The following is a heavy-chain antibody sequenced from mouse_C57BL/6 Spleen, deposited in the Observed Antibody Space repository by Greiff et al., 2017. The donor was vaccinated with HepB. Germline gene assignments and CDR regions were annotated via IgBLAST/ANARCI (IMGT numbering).Heavy chain of an antibody. CDR3: ARRRTGTFFDY. CDR1: GYTFTSYW. Sequence: QVQLKQPGAELVKPGASVKLSCKASGYTFTSYWMHWVKQRPGQGLEWIGMIHPNSGSTNYNEKFKSKATLTVDKSSSTAYMQLSSLTSEDSAVYYCARRRTGTFFDYWGQGTTLTVSS. V-gene: IGHV1-64*01. CDR2: IHPNSGST. D-gene: IGHD4-1*01. J-gene: IGHJ2*01.